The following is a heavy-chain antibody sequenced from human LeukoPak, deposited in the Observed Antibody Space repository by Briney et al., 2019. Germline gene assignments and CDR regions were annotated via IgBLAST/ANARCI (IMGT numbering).Heavy chain of an antibody. V-gene: IGHV4-4*07. Sequence: SQTLSLTCTVSGNSFGDYYWSWIRQPAGKGLEWIGRICTSGSTTYNPSLKRRVTMSVDTSKSQFSLNLMSVTAADTAVYYCTRDTGTTGEVKFDPWGQGTLVTVSS. CDR3: TRDTGTTGEVKFDP. CDR2: ICTSGST. J-gene: IGHJ5*02. D-gene: IGHD4-17*01. CDR1: GNSFGDYY.